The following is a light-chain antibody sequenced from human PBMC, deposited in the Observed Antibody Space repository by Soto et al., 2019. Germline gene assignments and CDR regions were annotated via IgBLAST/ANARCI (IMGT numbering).Light chain of an antibody. Sequence: QSALTQPASVSGSPGQSITISCTGTSNDVGAYNYVAWYQHHPGKAPKLMVYEIINRPSGVSSRFSGYQSGNTASLTISGLQAEDEADYYCSSYTTSRTLVFGTGTQLTVL. J-gene: IGLJ1*01. CDR2: EII. V-gene: IGLV2-14*01. CDR1: SNDVGAYNY. CDR3: SSYTTSRTLV.